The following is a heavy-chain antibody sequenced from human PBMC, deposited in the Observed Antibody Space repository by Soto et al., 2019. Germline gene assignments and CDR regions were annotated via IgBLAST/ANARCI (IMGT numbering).Heavy chain of an antibody. V-gene: IGHV1-46*01. CDR2: INPSGGST. CDR1: GYTFTSRY. D-gene: IGHD6-6*01. J-gene: IGHJ4*02. Sequence: ASVKVSCKASGYTFTSRYMHWVRQAPGQGLEWMGIINPSGGSTNYAQKFQGRVTMTRDTSTSTVYMELSSLRSEDTAFYYCARDRSSSGVSLDYWGQGTLVTVSS. CDR3: ARDRSSSGVSLDY.